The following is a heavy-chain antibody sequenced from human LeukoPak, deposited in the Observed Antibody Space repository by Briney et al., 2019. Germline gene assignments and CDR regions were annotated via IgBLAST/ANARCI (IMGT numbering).Heavy chain of an antibody. CDR2: IYYSGST. V-gene: IGHV4-39*07. D-gene: IGHD2-2*01. J-gene: IGHJ4*02. CDR3: ARVRSSTD. CDR1: GGSISSRSYD. Sequence: SETLSFTGTVYGGSISSRSYDWGWIRQPPGKALEWIGSIYYSGSTYYNPSLKSLVTISVDTSKNQFSLKLSSVTAADTAVYYCARVRSSTDWGQGTLVTVSS.